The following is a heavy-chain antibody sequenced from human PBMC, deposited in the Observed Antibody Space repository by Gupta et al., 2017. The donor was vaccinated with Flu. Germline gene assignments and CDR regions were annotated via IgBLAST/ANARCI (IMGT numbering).Heavy chain of an antibody. CDR1: GYTFTAYW. Sequence: EVQLVQSGAEVKKPGESLKISCMASGYTFTAYWIGWVRQMPGKGRELMGIIYTGDSDTRYSPSFQGQVTFSVDKSITTAYLQWSSLKASDTAMYYCARRSGFYSSYFFDYWGQGTMVTVSS. J-gene: IGHJ4*02. D-gene: IGHD1-26*01. CDR3: ARRSGFYSSYFFDY. CDR2: IYTGDSDT. V-gene: IGHV5-51*03.